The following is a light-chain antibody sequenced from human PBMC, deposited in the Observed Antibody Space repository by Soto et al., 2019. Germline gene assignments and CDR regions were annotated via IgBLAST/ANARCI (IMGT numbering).Light chain of an antibody. CDR1: QSISNY. CDR2: AAS. V-gene: IGKV1-39*01. J-gene: IGKJ4*01. Sequence: DIQMTQSPSSLSASLGDRVTITCPASQSISNYLNWYQQKAGKAPKLLIHAASSLQSGVPSRFTGSGSGTDYTLTISSLQSDDFATYYCQQSYNAPLTFGGGTKVEIK. CDR3: QQSYNAPLT.